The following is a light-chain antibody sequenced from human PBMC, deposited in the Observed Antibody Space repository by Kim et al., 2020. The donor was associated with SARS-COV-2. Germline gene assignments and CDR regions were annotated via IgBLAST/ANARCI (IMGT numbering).Light chain of an antibody. V-gene: IGKV3-11*01. CDR3: QQRSNWPPGYT. CDR1: QSVSSY. Sequence: SAGERATLSCRASQSVSSYLAWYQQKPGQAPRRLIYDASNRATGIPARFSGSGSGTDFTLTISSLEPEDFAVYYCQQRSNWPPGYTFGQGTKLEI. J-gene: IGKJ2*01. CDR2: DAS.